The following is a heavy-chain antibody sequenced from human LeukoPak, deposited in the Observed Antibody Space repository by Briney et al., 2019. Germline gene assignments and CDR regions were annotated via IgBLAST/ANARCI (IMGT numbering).Heavy chain of an antibody. V-gene: IGHV4-39*07. D-gene: IGHD3-10*01. CDR1: GGSISSRGYH. CDR3: ARASHYYGSAKGRFDP. Sequence: SETLSLTCTVSGGSISSRGYHWGWVRQPPGKGLEWIGSIYYSGSTYYNPSLKSRVTISVDTSRNQFSLKLSSVTAADTAVYYCARASHYYGSAKGRFDPWGQGTLVTVSS. CDR2: IYYSGST. J-gene: IGHJ5*02.